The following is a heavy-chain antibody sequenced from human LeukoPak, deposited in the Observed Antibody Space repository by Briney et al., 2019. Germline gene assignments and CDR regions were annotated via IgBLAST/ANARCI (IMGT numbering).Heavy chain of an antibody. D-gene: IGHD2-2*01. CDR1: GFTFSSYA. CDR2: ISGSGGST. V-gene: IGHV3-23*01. Sequence: GGSLRLSCAASGFTFSSYAMSWVRQAPGKGLEWVSAISGSGGSTYYADSVKGRFTISRDNSKNTLYLQMNSLRAEDTAVYYCAKNPGSCSSTSCYYDYWGQGTLDTVSS. J-gene: IGHJ4*02. CDR3: AKNPGSCSSTSCYYDY.